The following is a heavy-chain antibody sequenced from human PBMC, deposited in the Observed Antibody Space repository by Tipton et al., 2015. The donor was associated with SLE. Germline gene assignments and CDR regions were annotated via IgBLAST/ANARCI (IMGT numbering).Heavy chain of an antibody. CDR1: GYSISSGYY. CDR3: AREGPTEAPGAFDI. V-gene: IGHV4-38-2*02. J-gene: IGHJ3*02. Sequence: TLSLTCAVSGYSISSGYYWGWIRQPPGKGLEWIGSIYHSGSTYYNPSLKSRVTISVDTSKNQFSLKLSSVTAADTAVYYCAREGPTEAPGAFDIWGQGTMVTVSS. CDR2: IYHSGST.